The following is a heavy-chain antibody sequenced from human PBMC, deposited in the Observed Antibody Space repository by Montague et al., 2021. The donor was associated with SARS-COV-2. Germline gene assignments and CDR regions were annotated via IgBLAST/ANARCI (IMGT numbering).Heavy chain of an antibody. CDR3: ARGRVDTTMILVVFTGAAHYFDS. CDR1: VDSFSVDY. V-gene: IGHV4-34*01. Sequence: SETLSLTCAGYVDSFSVDYWRWTGEPTAERLESRGEVSRRGRINYNPSLRSRITISVDTSKNQFSLRLSSVTAADTAVYYCARGRVDTTMILVVFTGAAHYFDSWGQGTLVSVSS. J-gene: IGHJ4*02. CDR2: VSRRGRI. D-gene: IGHD3-22*01.